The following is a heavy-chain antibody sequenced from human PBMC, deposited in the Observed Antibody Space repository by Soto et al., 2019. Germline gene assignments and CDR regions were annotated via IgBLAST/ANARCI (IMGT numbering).Heavy chain of an antibody. CDR1: GYRFHNYW. V-gene: IGHV5-51*01. CDR3: ARTPTYNGNPGNWFDP. D-gene: IGHD1-20*01. Sequence: GESLKISCKGSGYRFHNYWIAWVRQMPGKGLEWMGIIYPGDSDIRYSPSFQGQVTISADKSISTAYLQWSSLKASDTAMYYCARTPTYNGNPGNWFDPWGQGTLVTVCS. CDR2: IYPGDSDI. J-gene: IGHJ5*02.